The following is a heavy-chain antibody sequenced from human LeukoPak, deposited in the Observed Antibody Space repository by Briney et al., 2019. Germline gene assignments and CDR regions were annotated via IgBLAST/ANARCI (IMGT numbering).Heavy chain of an antibody. V-gene: IGHV1-46*01. CDR1: GYTFAIYY. Sequence: ASAKVSCKASGYTFAIYYIHWVRQAPGQGLEWMGIINPSGGSTSYTQKFQGRLTMTRDTSTSTVYMELSSLRSEDTAVYYCARGRLLLDYWGQGTLVTVSS. CDR3: ARGRLLLDY. CDR2: INPSGGST. J-gene: IGHJ4*02. D-gene: IGHD2-15*01.